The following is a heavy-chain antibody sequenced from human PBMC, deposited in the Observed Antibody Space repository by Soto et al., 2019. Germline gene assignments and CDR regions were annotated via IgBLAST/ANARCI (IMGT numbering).Heavy chain of an antibody. CDR1: GFTFSSYG. D-gene: IGHD3-3*01. Sequence: PGGPLRLSWRASGFTFSSYGMGWVSKAPGKGLQWVSTIRGDGGQTHYTDSVKGRFTISRDNSTTTLYLQMNSLRAEDTAVYFCAKRRNVLRFLEWSSGREVGGQGTT. V-gene: IGHV3-23*01. J-gene: IGHJ6*02. CDR2: IRGDGGQT. CDR3: AKRRNVLRFLEWSSGREV.